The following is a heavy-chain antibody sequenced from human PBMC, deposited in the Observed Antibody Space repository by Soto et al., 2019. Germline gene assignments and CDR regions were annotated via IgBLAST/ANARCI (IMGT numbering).Heavy chain of an antibody. V-gene: IGHV1-3*05. CDR2: INAGNGNT. D-gene: IGHD2-21*02. CDR1: GYTFTSYA. CDR3: ARSIVVVTALDY. Sequence: QVQLMQSGAEEKKPGASVKVSCKASGYTFTSYAMHWVRQAPGQRLEWMGWINAGNGNTKYSQKFQGRVTITRDTSASTAYMELSSLRSEDTAVYYCARSIVVVTALDYWGQRTLVTVSS. J-gene: IGHJ4*02.